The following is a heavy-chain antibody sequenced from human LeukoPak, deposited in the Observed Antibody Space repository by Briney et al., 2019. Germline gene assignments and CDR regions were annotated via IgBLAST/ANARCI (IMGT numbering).Heavy chain of an antibody. CDR2: IYYSGST. V-gene: IGHV4-39*02. J-gene: IGHJ6*02. Sequence: SETLSLTCTVSGGSISSSSYYWGWIRQPPGKGLEWIGSIYYSGSTYYNPSLKSRVTISVDTSKNQFSLKLSSVTAAGTAVYYCARDLGELTLYYYYYYGMDVWGQGTTVTVFS. CDR1: GGSISSSSYY. D-gene: IGHD1-26*01. CDR3: ARDLGELTLYYYYYYGMDV.